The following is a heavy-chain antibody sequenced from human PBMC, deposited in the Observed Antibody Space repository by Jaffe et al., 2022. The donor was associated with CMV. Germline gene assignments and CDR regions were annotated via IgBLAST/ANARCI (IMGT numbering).Heavy chain of an antibody. V-gene: IGHV5-51*01. CDR3: ARLPFRGVIITNWFDP. J-gene: IGHJ5*02. CDR1: GYSFTSYW. CDR2: IYPGDSDT. Sequence: EVQLVQSGAEVKKPGESLKISCKGSGYSFTSYWIGWVRQMPGKGLEWMGIIYPGDSDTRYSPSFQGQVTISADKSISTAYLQWSSLKASDTAMYYCARLPFRGVIITNWFDPWGQGTLVTVSS. D-gene: IGHD3-10*01.